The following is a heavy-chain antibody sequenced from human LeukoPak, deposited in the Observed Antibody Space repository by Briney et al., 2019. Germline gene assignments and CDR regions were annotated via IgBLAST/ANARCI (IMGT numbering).Heavy chain of an antibody. V-gene: IGHV3-21*01. CDR2: ISSSSSYI. J-gene: IGHJ4*02. CDR1: GFTFSSYS. Sequence: GGSLRLSCAASGFTFSSYSMNWVRQAPGKGLEWVSSISSSSSYIYYADSVKGRFTISRDNAKNSLYLQMNSLRAEDTAVYYCARAMAGGLLAISGDYFDYWGQGTLVTVSS. D-gene: IGHD7-27*01. CDR3: ARAMAGGLLAISGDYFDY.